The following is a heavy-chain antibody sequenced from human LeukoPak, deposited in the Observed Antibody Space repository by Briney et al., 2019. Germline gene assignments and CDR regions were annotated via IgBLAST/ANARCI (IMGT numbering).Heavy chain of an antibody. CDR3: ARGWDTAMSH. Sequence: ASVKVSCKASGYTFTSYGISWVRQAPGQGLEWMGWINPNSGGTNYAQKFQGWVTMTRDTSISTAYMELSRLRSDDTAVYYCARGWDTAMSHWGQGTLVTVSS. D-gene: IGHD5-18*01. V-gene: IGHV1-2*04. J-gene: IGHJ4*02. CDR1: GYTFTSYG. CDR2: INPNSGGT.